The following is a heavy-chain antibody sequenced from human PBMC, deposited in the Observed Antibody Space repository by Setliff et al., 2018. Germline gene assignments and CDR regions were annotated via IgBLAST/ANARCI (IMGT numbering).Heavy chain of an antibody. CDR1: GFTFSSYA. V-gene: IGHV3-23*01. CDR2: ISGSGGST. CDR3: AKHGAYNDFLTGYNFHYDMDV. Sequence: GGSLRLSCAASGFTFSSYAMSWVRQAPGKGLEWVSAISGSGGSTYYADSVKGRFTISRDNSKNTLYLQMNSLRAEDTAVYYCAKHGAYNDFLTGYNFHYDMDVWGQGTTVTVS. J-gene: IGHJ6*02. D-gene: IGHD3-9*01.